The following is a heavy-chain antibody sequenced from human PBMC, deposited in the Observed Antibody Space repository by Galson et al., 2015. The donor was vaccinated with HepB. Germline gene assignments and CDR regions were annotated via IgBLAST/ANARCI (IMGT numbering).Heavy chain of an antibody. J-gene: IGHJ3*02. CDR2: ISGNGGNT. CDR3: AKDHNQIRSPLDI. D-gene: IGHD1-14*01. Sequence: SLRLSCAASGFSFSSYAMSWVRQAPGKGLEWVSVISGNGGNTYHADSVKGRFTISRDNSKNTLYLQMDSLRAEDTAVYYCAKDHNQIRSPLDIWGQGTMVTVSS. CDR1: GFSFSSYA. V-gene: IGHV3-23*01.